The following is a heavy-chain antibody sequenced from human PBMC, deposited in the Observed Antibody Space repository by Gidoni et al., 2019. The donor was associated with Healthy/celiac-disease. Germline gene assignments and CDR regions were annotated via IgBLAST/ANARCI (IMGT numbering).Heavy chain of an antibody. CDR3: ASFVVVPAAMPGGFDP. Sequence: QVQPVQSGAEVKKPGASVKVSCKASGYTFTSYAMHWVRQAPGQRLEWMGWINAGNGNTRYSQKFQGRVTITRDTAASTAYMELSSLRSEDTAVYYCASFVVVPAAMPGGFDPWGQGTLVTVSS. CDR1: GYTFTSYA. CDR2: INAGNGNT. V-gene: IGHV1-3*01. J-gene: IGHJ5*02. D-gene: IGHD2-2*01.